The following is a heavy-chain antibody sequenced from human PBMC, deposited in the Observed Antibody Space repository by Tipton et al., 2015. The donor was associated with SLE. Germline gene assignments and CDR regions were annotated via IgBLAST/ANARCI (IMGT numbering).Heavy chain of an antibody. CDR1: GGSISSGSYY. Sequence: TLSLTCTVSGGSISSGSYYWSWIRQPAGKGLEWIGRIYTSGSTNYNPSLKSRVTLSVDTSKSQFSFSLRLSSVTAADTAVYYCARSWFNKDDYYYYAMDVWGQGTTVTVSS. CDR2: IYTSGST. CDR3: ARSWFNKDDYYYYAMDV. J-gene: IGHJ6*02. V-gene: IGHV4-61*02. D-gene: IGHD3-10*01.